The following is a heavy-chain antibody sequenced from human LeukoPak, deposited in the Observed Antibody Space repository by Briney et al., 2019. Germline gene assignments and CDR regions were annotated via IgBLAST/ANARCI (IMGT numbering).Heavy chain of an antibody. D-gene: IGHD3-10*01. CDR1: GYTFTSYG. Sequence: GASVKVSCKASGYTFTSYGISWVRQAPGQGLEWMGWISAYNGNTNYAQKLQGRVTMTTDTSMGTAYMEMRSLRSDDTAVYYCARNQGYYASGHHFDYWGQGTLVTVSS. J-gene: IGHJ4*02. V-gene: IGHV1-18*01. CDR2: ISAYNGNT. CDR3: ARNQGYYASGHHFDY.